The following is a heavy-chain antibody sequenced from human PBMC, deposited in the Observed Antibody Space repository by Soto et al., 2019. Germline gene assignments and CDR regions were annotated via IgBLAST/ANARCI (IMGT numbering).Heavy chain of an antibody. Sequence: QVQLQESGPGLVKPSQTLSLTCTVSGGSISSGDYYWSWIRQPPGKGLEWIGYIYYSGSTYYNPSLKRRVTISVDTSKNQFSLKLSSVTAADTAVYYCVRADHSDDAFDIWGQGTMVTVSS. V-gene: IGHV4-30-4*01. CDR2: IYYSGST. J-gene: IGHJ3*02. CDR1: GGSISSGDYY. CDR3: VRADHSDDAFDI.